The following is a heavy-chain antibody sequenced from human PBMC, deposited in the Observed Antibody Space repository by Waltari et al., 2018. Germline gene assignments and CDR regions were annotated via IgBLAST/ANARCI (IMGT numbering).Heavy chain of an antibody. D-gene: IGHD2-2*02. Sequence: QVQLVESGGGLVKPGGSLRLSCAASAFTFSYYSLRWIRQAPGKGMEWVSYSSSSGSTIYYAESVKGRFTISRDNAKNSLYLQMNSLRAEDTAVYYCAGYLEYQLLYEDYWGQGTLVTVSS. V-gene: IGHV3-11*01. CDR3: AGYLEYQLLYEDY. CDR2: SSSSGSTI. CDR1: AFTFSYYS. J-gene: IGHJ4*02.